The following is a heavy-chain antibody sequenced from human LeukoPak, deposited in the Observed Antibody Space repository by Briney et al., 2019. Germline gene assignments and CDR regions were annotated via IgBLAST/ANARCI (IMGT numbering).Heavy chain of an antibody. J-gene: IGHJ4*02. V-gene: IGHV4-59*12. CDR3: ARGRRFGENAPNTAELDY. CDR1: GGSISPYY. CDR2: MYYSGSS. D-gene: IGHD3-10*01. Sequence: SSETLSLTCTVSGGSISPYYWSWIRQPPGKGLEWIGYMYYSGSSNYNPSLKSRVTISVGTSKNQFSLKLSSVTAADTAVYYCARGRRFGENAPNTAELDYWGQGTLVTVSS.